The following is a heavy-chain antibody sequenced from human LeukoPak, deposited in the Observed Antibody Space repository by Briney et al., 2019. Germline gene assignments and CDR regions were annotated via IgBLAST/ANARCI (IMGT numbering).Heavy chain of an antibody. CDR3: ASAVGFYYYMDV. CDR1: GGSIINYF. Sequence: SETLSLSCTVSGGSIINYFWSWIRQPPGKGLEWIGYIYYSGSTNYNPSLKSRVTISVDASKNQFSLKLSSVTAADTAVYYCASAVGFYYYMDVWGKGTTVAVSS. CDR2: IYYSGST. J-gene: IGHJ6*03. D-gene: IGHD1-26*01. V-gene: IGHV4-59*01.